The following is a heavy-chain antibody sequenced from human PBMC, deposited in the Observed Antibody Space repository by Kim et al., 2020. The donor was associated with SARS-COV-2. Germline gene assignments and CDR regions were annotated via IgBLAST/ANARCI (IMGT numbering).Heavy chain of an antibody. Sequence: SETLSLTCTVSDASINYYFWNWIRQTPGKGLEWIGHVHPSGSTMYNPSLGSRVPMFVDTSKNQFSLKLSSVPAADSAVYYCARRVTMGYIPSPDPNNW. D-gene: IGHD3-10*01. CDR2: VHPSGST. V-gene: IGHV4-4*08. J-gene: IGHJ5*01. CDR1: DASINYYF. CDR3: ARRVTMGYIPSPDPNNW.